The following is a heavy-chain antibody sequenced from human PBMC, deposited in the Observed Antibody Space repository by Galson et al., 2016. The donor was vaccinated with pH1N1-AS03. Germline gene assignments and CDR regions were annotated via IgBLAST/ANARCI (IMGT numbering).Heavy chain of an antibody. D-gene: IGHD7-27*01. V-gene: IGHV3-53*05. CDR1: GFTVSSGY. CDR3: ARADWGSADD. Sequence: SLRLSCAATGFTVSSGYHMSWVRQAPGKGLEWVSVIHPGGDTYNADSVKGRFTISRDNCENMVYLQMNSLRPEDTAVYYCARADWGSADDWGQGTLVSVSS. CDR2: IHPGGDT. J-gene: IGHJ4*02.